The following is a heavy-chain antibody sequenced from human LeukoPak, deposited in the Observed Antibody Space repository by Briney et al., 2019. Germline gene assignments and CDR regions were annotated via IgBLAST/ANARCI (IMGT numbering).Heavy chain of an antibody. V-gene: IGHV3-20*04. J-gene: IGHJ4*02. CDR1: GFTFDDYG. CDR2: INWNGGST. CDR3: ARDSSDDYGDYFAR. Sequence: RTGGPLRLSCAASGFTFDDYGMSWVRQAPGRGLEWVSGINWNGGSTGYADSVKGRFTISRDNAKNSLYLQMNSLRAEDTALYYCARDSSDDYGDYFARWGQGTLVTVSS. D-gene: IGHD4-17*01.